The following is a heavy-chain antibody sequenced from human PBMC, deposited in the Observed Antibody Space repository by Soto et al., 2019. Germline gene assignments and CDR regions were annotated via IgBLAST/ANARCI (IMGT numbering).Heavy chain of an antibody. CDR2: TNHSGST. CDR3: ARRITIFGVVIPELYYFDY. CDR1: GGSFSGYY. D-gene: IGHD3-3*01. J-gene: IGHJ4*02. Sequence: SETLSLTCAVYGGSFSGYYWSWIRQPPGKGLEWIGETNHSGSTNYNPSLKSRVTISVDTSKNQFSLKLSSVTAADTAVYYCARRITIFGVVIPELYYFDYWGQGTLVTVSS. V-gene: IGHV4-34*01.